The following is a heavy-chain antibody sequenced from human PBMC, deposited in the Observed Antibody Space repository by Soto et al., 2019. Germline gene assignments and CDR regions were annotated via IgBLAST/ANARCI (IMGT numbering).Heavy chain of an antibody. D-gene: IGHD6-19*01. J-gene: IGHJ4*02. CDR3: ARGGRLYSSGWYLDFDY. CDR1: GYTFTCYY. Sequence: ASVKVSCKASGYTFTCYYMHWVRQAPGQGLEWMGWINPNSGGTNYAQKIQGWVTMTRDTSISTAYMELSRLRSDDTAVFFCARGGRLYSSGWYLDFDYWGQGTLVTVSS. CDR2: INPNSGGT. V-gene: IGHV1-2*04.